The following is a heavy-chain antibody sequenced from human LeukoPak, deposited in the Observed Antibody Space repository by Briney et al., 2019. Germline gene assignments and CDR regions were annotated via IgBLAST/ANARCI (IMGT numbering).Heavy chain of an antibody. CDR1: GGSISSYY. J-gene: IGHJ4*02. V-gene: IGHV4-59*12. D-gene: IGHD3-10*01. CDR2: IYYSGST. CDR3: ARERPGNFDY. Sequence: SETLSLTCTVSGGSISSYYWSWIRQPPGKGLEWIGYIYYSGSTYYNPSLKSRVTISVDTSKNQFSLKLSSVTAADTAVYYCARERPGNFDYWGQGTLVTVSS.